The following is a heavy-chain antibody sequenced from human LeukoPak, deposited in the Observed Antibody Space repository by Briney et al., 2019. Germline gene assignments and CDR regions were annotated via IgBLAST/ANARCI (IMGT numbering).Heavy chain of an antibody. CDR1: GYTLTELS. Sequence: ASVKVSCKVSGYTLTELSMHWVRQAPGKGLEWMGGFDPEDGETIYAQKFQGRVTMTEDTSTDTAHMELSSLRSEDTAVYYCATNSHYYDSSGYYIFDYWGQGTLVTVSS. CDR3: ATNSHYYDSSGYYIFDY. CDR2: FDPEDGET. J-gene: IGHJ4*02. D-gene: IGHD3-22*01. V-gene: IGHV1-24*01.